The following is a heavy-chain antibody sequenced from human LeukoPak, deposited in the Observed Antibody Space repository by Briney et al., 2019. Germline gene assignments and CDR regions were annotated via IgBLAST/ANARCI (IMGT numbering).Heavy chain of an antibody. D-gene: IGHD5-12*01. Sequence: SVKVSCKASGGTFSSYAISWVRPAPGQGLEWMGGIIPIFGTANYAQKFQGRVTITVDESTSTAYMELSSLRSEDTAVYYCARSLDVDIVATTHFDYWGQGTLVTVSS. J-gene: IGHJ4*02. V-gene: IGHV1-69*13. CDR2: IIPIFGTA. CDR3: ARSLDVDIVATTHFDY. CDR1: GGTFSSYA.